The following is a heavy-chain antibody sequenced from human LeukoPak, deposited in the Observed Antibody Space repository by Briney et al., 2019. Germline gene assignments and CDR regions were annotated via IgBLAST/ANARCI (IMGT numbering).Heavy chain of an antibody. J-gene: IGHJ4*02. CDR1: GIMFSGYW. Sequence: PGGSLRLSRTASGIMFSGYWMSWVRQAPGKGLEWVANIKQQGTERYYVDSVKGRFTISRDDAKKSVYLQMNSLRAEDTAVYFCASDGGPFDHWGQGILVTVAS. V-gene: IGHV3-7*01. CDR2: IKQQGTER. CDR3: ASDGGPFDH. D-gene: IGHD3-16*01.